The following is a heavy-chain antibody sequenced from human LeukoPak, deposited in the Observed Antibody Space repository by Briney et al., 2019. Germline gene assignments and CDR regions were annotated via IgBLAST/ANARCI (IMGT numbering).Heavy chain of an antibody. J-gene: IGHJ4*02. V-gene: IGHV4-38-2*02. D-gene: IGHD1-26*01. CDR3: ATWELLGY. CDR1: GYSISSGYY. Sequence: PSETLSLTCTVSGYSISSGYYWGWIRQPPGKGLEWIGSIYYSGSTYYNPSLKSRVTISVDTSKNQFSLKLSSVTAADTAVYYCATWELLGYWGQGTLVTVSS. CDR2: IYYSGST.